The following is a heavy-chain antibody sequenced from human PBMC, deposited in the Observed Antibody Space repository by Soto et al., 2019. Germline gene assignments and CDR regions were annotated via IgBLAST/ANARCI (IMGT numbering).Heavy chain of an antibody. D-gene: IGHD3-10*01. V-gene: IGHV1-69*06. Sequence: GASVKVSCKASGGTFSSYAISWVRQAPGQGLEWMGGIIPIFGTANYAQKFQGRVTITADNSKNTLYLQMNSLRAEDTAVYYCAKDRGTMVRGVPDDAFDIWGQGTMVTVSS. CDR3: AKDRGTMVRGVPDDAFDI. J-gene: IGHJ3*02. CDR2: IIPIFGTA. CDR1: GGTFSSYA.